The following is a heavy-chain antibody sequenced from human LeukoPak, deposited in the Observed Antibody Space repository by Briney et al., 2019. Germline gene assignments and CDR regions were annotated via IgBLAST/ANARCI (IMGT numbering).Heavy chain of an antibody. J-gene: IGHJ6*02. D-gene: IGHD2-15*01. V-gene: IGHV3-23*01. CDR3: AQYCSGGGCSSYYYYGMDV. CDR2: ISGSGGDT. CDR1: GFTFSNYA. Sequence: PGGSLRLSCTASGFTFSNYAMNWVRQAPGRGLEWVSTISGSGGDTYYADSVKGRFTISRDNSENTLFLLMNSLRAEDTAVYYCAQYCSGGGCSSYYYYGMDVWGQGTTVTVSS.